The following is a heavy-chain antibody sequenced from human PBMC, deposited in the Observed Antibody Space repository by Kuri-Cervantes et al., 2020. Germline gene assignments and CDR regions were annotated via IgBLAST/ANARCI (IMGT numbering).Heavy chain of an antibody. CDR1: GFTFDDYA. V-gene: IGHV3-9*01. CDR3: ARRALSSFYYYYMDV. D-gene: IGHD2-2*01. Sequence: LRLSCVASGFTFDDYAMHWVRQAPGKGPEWVSGISWNSGSIGYADSVMGRFTISRDNAKNSLYLQMNGLRAEDTAVYSCARRALSSFYYYYMDVWGKGTTVTVSS. J-gene: IGHJ6*03. CDR2: ISWNSGSI.